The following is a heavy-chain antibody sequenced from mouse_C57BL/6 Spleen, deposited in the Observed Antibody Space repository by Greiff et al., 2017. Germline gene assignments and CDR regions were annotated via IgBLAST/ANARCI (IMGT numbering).Heavy chain of an antibody. J-gene: IGHJ2*01. D-gene: IGHD4-1*01. Sequence: QVHVKQSGAELARPGASVKLSCKASGYTFTSYGISWVKQRTGQGLEWIGEIYPRSGNTYYNEKFKGKATLTADKSSSTAYMELRSLTSEDSAVYFCAREEKLGRFDYWGQGTTLTVSS. CDR2: IYPRSGNT. CDR3: AREEKLGRFDY. CDR1: GYTFTSYG. V-gene: IGHV1-81*01.